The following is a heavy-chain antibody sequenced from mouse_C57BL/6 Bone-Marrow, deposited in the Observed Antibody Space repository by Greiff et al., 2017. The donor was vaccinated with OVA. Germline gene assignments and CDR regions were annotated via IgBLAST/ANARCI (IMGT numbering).Heavy chain of an antibody. D-gene: IGHD1-1*01. CDR3: ARKGYGSIYWYFDV. CDR1: GYTFTSYW. CDR2: IDPSDSYT. J-gene: IGHJ1*03. V-gene: IGHV1-59*01. Sequence: QVQLQQPGAELVRPGTSVKLSCKASGYTFTSYWMHWVKQRPGQGLEWIGVIDPSDSYTNYNQKFKGKATLTVDTSSSTAYRQLSSLTSEDSAVYYCARKGYGSIYWYFDVWGTGTTVTVSS.